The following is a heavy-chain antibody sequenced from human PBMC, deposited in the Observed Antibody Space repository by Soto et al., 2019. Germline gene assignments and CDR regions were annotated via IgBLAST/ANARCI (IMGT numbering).Heavy chain of an antibody. D-gene: IGHD2-2*01. V-gene: IGHV1-2*04. CDR1: GYTFTGYY. CDR2: INPNSGGT. J-gene: IGHJ5*02. CDR3: ARSRLEIVVVPAATGWFDP. Sequence: ASVKVSCKASGYTFTGYYMHWVRQAPGQGLEWMGWINPNSGGTNYAQKFQGWVTMTRDTSISTVYMELSRLRSDDTAVYYCARSRLEIVVVPAATGWFDPWGQGTLVTVSS.